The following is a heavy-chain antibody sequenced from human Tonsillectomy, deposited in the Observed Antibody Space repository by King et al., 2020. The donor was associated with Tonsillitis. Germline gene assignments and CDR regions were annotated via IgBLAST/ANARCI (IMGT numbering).Heavy chain of an antibody. J-gene: IGHJ6*03. Sequence: VQLVESGGGLVKPGGSLRLSCAASGFTFSDSYMSWIRQAPGKGLEWVSDISSGGNYTSYGDSVKGRFTISRDNAKNSLYLQMNSMRAEDTAVYYCARDRVGATVYYYYMDVWGKGTTVTVSS. V-gene: IGHV3-11*05. CDR3: ARDRVGATVYYYYMDV. CDR2: ISSGGNYT. D-gene: IGHD1-26*01. CDR1: GFTFSDSY.